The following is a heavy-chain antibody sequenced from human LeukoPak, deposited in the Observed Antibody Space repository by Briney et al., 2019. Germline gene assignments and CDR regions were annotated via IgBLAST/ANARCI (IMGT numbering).Heavy chain of an antibody. D-gene: IGHD3-16*01. Sequence: PGGSLRLSCAASGFTFSGSAMHWVRQASGKGLEWVGRIRSKANDYATAYAASVKGRFTISRDDSNNTAYLQMNSLKTEDTAVYYCTRRNYVGGQSNQFDPMDVWGQGTTVTVSS. V-gene: IGHV3-73*01. CDR2: IRSKANDYAT. J-gene: IGHJ6*02. CDR3: TRRNYVGGQSNQFDPMDV. CDR1: GFTFSGSA.